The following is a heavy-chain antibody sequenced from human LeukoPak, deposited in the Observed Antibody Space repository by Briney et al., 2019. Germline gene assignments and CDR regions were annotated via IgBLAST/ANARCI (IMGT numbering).Heavy chain of an antibody. J-gene: IGHJ6*02. CDR3: ARDRSHITGTTRYYYGMDV. V-gene: IGHV3-33*01. CDR1: GFTFTNYG. CDR2: IWYDGSNK. Sequence: GRPLRLSCAASGFTFTNYGMHWVRQAPGKGLEWVAVIWYDGSNKYYTGSVKGRFTISRDNSKNTLFLQMNSLRAEDTAVYYCARDRSHITGTTRYYYGMDVWGPGTTVTVSS. D-gene: IGHD1-7*01.